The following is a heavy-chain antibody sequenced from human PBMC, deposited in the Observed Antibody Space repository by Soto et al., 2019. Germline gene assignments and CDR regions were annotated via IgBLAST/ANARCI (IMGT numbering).Heavy chain of an antibody. V-gene: IGHV4-34*01. J-gene: IGHJ5*01. CDR3: ARGLEPDILTGYNWFDP. CDR1: GGSFSGYY. Sequence: SETLSLTCAVYGGSFSGYYWSWIRQPPGKGLEWIGEINHSGSTNYNPSLKSRVTISVDTSKNQFSLKLSSATAADTAVYYCARGLEPDILTGYNWFDPWGQGTLVTVSS. CDR2: INHSGST. D-gene: IGHD3-9*01.